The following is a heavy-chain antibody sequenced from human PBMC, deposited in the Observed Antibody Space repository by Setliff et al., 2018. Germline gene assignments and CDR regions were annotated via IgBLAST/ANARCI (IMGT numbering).Heavy chain of an antibody. CDR2: IYYSGSA. D-gene: IGHD3-22*01. Sequence: SETLSLTCTVSGGSISSYYWSWIRQPPGKGLEWIGYIYYSGSADYNPSLKSRVTVSADRSRNQFSLNLNSVTAADTAVYYCARRDSTSYYGYSFDFWGRGTLVTVSS. CDR1: GGSISSYY. J-gene: IGHJ4*02. V-gene: IGHV4-59*08. CDR3: ARRDSTSYYGYSFDF.